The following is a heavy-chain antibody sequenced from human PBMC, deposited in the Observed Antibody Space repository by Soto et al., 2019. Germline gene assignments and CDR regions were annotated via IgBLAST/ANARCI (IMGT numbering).Heavy chain of an antibody. J-gene: IGHJ6*02. CDR1: GFTFSSYG. CDR2: ISYDGSNK. CDR3: ARPFSDYSNYVVYYYGMDV. Sequence: QVQLVESGGGVVQPGRSLRLSCAASGFTFSSYGMHWVRQAPGKGLEWVAVISYDGSNKYYADSVKGRFTISRDNSKNTLYLQMNSLRAEDTAVYYCARPFSDYSNYVVYYYGMDVWGQGTTVTVSS. D-gene: IGHD4-4*01. V-gene: IGHV3-30*19.